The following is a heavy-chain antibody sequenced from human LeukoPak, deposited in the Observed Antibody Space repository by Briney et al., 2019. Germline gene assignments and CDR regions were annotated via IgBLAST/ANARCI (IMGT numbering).Heavy chain of an antibody. CDR2: IYYSGST. J-gene: IGHJ3*02. D-gene: IGHD3-3*01. CDR1: GGSISSYY. V-gene: IGHV4-59*01. CDR3: GRGGGDYYDFWSGYNIHAFDI. Sequence: SETLSLTCTVSGGSISSYYWSWIRQPPGKGLEWIGYIYYSGSTNYNPSLKSRVTISVDTSKNQFSLKLSSVTAADTAVYYCGRGGGDYYDFWSGYNIHAFDIWGQGTMVTVSS.